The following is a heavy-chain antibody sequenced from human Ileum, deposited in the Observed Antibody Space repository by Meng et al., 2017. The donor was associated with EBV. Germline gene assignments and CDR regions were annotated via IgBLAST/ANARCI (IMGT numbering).Heavy chain of an antibody. Sequence: SGVGQVGSSGTLSCKASVAVGCSCAISWVRWVREHAGEWLEGIVAIYHSGNTKYNLHVKSRVTADVTTSKTHIYLSRRTATAADAYYYACAKVGQWLWIDYWGQGTLVTVSS. V-gene: IGHV4-4*02. J-gene: IGHJ4*02. CDR3: AKVGQWLWIDY. CDR2: IYHSGNT. CDR1: VGCSCAISW. D-gene: IGHD6-19*01.